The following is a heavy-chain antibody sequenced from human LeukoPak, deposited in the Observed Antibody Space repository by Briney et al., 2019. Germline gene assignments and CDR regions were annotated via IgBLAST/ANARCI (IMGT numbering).Heavy chain of an antibody. CDR1: RGSLSSYY. CDR3: ARSAYKYGADALDI. D-gene: IGHD5-18*01. J-gene: IGHJ3*02. CDR2: IYDSGST. V-gene: IGHV4-59*01. Sequence: PSETLSLTCSVSRGSLSSYYWTWIRQPPGMRLEWIGYIYDSGSTNYNPSLKGRVTISIDTSKNQFSLKLSSVTAADTAVYFCARSAYKYGADALDIWGQGTMVTVSS.